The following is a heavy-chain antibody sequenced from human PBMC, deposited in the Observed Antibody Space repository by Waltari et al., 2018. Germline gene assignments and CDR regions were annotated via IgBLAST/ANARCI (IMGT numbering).Heavy chain of an antibody. D-gene: IGHD1-26*01. Sequence: QVQLVQSGAEVKQPGASVKVSCKASGYTFTSSGISWVRQAPGQGLEWMGWSSVNTLNTNYAQKLQGRVTMTTDTSTTTAYMELRSLRSDDTAVYYCARDGDSSYYVNWGQGTLVTVSS. J-gene: IGHJ4*02. CDR1: GYTFTSSG. V-gene: IGHV1-18*04. CDR2: SSVNTLNT. CDR3: ARDGDSSYYVN.